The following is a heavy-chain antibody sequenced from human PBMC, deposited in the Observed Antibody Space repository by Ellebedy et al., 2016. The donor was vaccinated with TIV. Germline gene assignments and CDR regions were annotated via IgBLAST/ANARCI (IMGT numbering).Heavy chain of an antibody. CDR2: IKTDGSEK. CDR3: ARGGWFGELLRYYFDY. Sequence: GESLKISXAASGFTFSTHWMGWVRQAPGKGLEWVATIKTDGSEKYYVDSVKGRFTISRDNAKNSLYLQMNSLRDEDTAVYYCARGGWFGELLRYYFDYWGQGTLVTVSS. V-gene: IGHV3-7*01. J-gene: IGHJ4*02. CDR1: GFTFSTHW. D-gene: IGHD3-10*01.